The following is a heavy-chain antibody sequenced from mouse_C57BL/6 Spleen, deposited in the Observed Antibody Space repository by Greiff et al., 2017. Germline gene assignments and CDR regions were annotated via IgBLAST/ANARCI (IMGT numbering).Heavy chain of an antibody. CDR1: GFSLSTFGMG. V-gene: IGHV8-8*01. J-gene: IGHJ1*03. Sequence: QVTLKVSGPGILQPSQTLSLTCSFSGFSLSTFGMGVGWIRQPSGKGLEWLAHIWWDDDKYYNPALKSRLTISKDTSKNQVFRTIGNVDTADTATYYCARRGRGTTVHWYFDVWGTGTTVTVSS. CDR2: IWWDDDK. D-gene: IGHD1-1*01. CDR3: ARRGRGTTVHWYFDV.